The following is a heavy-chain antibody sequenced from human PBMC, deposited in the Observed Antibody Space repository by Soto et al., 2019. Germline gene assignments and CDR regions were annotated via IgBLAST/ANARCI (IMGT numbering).Heavy chain of an antibody. CDR3: VRQGIGFLHGLVDV. CDR1: SGPSKSHN. V-gene: IGHV4-59*08. D-gene: IGHD3-10*01. CDR2: VYDTWST. Sequence: QVQVQQSGPGLVKPSETLSLTCTVSSGPSKSHNWGWIRQPPGRGLEWIGYVYDTWSTSYNPSLKSRVTVSADTPTNRISLTLRFVTAADTAVYYCVRQGIGFLHGLVDVWGQGTTVIVSS. J-gene: IGHJ6*01.